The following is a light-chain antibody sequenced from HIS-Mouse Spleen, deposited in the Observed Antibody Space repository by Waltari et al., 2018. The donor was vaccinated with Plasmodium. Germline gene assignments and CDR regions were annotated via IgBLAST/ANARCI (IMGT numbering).Light chain of an antibody. CDR1: VLENKY. Sequence: SYELNQPSSVSVSPGQTARITCSGDVLENKYDRWFQQQPGQAPVLVIYKDSERPSGIPERFSGSSSGTTVTLTISGAQVEDEADYYCYSAADNNRVFGGGTKLTVL. J-gene: IGLJ3*02. CDR2: KDS. V-gene: IGLV3-27*01. CDR3: YSAADNNRV.